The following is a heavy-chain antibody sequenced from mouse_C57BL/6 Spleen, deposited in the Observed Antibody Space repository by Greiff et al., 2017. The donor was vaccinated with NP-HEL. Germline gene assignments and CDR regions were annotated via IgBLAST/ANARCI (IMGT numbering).Heavy chain of an antibody. CDR1: GFSFNTYA. J-gene: IGHJ3*01. V-gene: IGHV10-1*01. CDR3: VRQKLYEYDGWFAY. D-gene: IGHD2-4*01. Sequence: DVHLVESGGGLVQPKGSLKLSCAASGFSFNTYAMNWVRQAPGKGLEWVARIRSKSNNYATYYADSVKDRFTISRDDSESMLYLQMNNLKTEDTAMYYCVRQKLYEYDGWFAYWGQGTLVTVSA. CDR2: IRSKSNNYAT.